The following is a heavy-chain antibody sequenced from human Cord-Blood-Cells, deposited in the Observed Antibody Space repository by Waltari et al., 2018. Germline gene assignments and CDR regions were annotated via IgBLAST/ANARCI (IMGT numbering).Heavy chain of an antibody. Sequence: QVQLVQSGAAVKKHVSSVKVSCNASGGTFSSYAISWVRQASGQGVEWMGGIITIFGTANYAQKILGRVTINADKSTSTGYMELSSLRAEYTAVYYCARDFTVRSYYYYYGMDVWGQGTTVTVSS. CDR1: GGTFSSYA. CDR3: ARDFTVRSYYYYYGMDV. CDR2: IITIFGTA. V-gene: IGHV1-69*06. D-gene: IGHD4-17*01. J-gene: IGHJ6*02.